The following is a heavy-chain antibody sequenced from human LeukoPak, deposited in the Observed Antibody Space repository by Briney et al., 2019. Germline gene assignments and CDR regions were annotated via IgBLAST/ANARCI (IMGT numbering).Heavy chain of an antibody. V-gene: IGHV5-51*01. CDR2: IYPGDSDT. J-gene: IGHJ3*02. CDR1: GYSFTSYW. Sequence: GESLKISCKGSGYSFTSYWIGWVRQMPGKGLEWMGIIYPGDSDTRYSPSFQGQVTISADKSISTAYLQWSSLKASDTAMYYCARRMVRGVSLFKDAFDIWGQGTMVAVSS. CDR3: ARRMVRGVSLFKDAFDI. D-gene: IGHD3-10*01.